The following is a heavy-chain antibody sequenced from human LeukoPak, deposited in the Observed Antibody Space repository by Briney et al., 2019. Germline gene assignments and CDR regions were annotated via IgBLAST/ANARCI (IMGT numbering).Heavy chain of an antibody. D-gene: IGHD3-3*01. CDR2: MNPNSGNT. CDR1: GYTFTSYD. Sequence: GASVKVSCKASGYTFTSYDINWVRQATGQGLEWMGWMNPNSGNTGYAQKFQGRVTMTRNTSISTAYMELSSLRSEDTAVYYCARMGITIFGVVIMRYYGMDVWGQGTTVTVSS. J-gene: IGHJ6*02. V-gene: IGHV1-8*01. CDR3: ARMGITIFGVVIMRYYGMDV.